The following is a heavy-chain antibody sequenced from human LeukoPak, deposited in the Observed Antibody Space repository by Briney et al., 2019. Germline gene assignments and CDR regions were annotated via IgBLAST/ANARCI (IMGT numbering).Heavy chain of an antibody. Sequence: SETLSLTCTVPRGSISGYCWSWIRQPPGNGLEWIAYISYTGATEYNPSLRSRVSMSLATSMNQFSLRLTSVTASDTAVYYCARRGSGSPFDYWGQGMLVTVSS. CDR2: ISYTGAT. CDR3: ARRGSGSPFDY. V-gene: IGHV4-59*08. J-gene: IGHJ4*02. D-gene: IGHD1-26*01. CDR1: RGSISGYC.